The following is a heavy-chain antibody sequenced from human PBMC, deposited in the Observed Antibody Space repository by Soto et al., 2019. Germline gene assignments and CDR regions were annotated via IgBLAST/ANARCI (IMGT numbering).Heavy chain of an antibody. J-gene: IGHJ5*02. Sequence: GESPKISCKGSGYSFTSYWIGWVRQMPGKGLEWMGIIYPGDSDTRYSPSFQGQVTISADKSISTAYLQWSSLKASDTAMYYCAINKVRGYSGYDISQAIDPWGQGTLVTGSS. CDR3: AINKVRGYSGYDISQAIDP. D-gene: IGHD5-12*01. V-gene: IGHV5-51*01. CDR1: GYSFTSYW. CDR2: IYPGDSDT.